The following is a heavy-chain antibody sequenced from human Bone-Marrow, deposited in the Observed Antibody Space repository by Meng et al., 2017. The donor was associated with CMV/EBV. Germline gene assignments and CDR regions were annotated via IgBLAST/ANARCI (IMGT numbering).Heavy chain of an antibody. CDR3: ARGGVILLRAIGAARSSD. CDR2: INPNSGGT. Sequence: ASVKVSCKASGYTLSGFYMHWVRQAPGQGLEWMGWINPNSGGTAYAQKFQGRVTMTRDTSMNTAYMELSRLSYDDTAVYFCARGGVILLRAIGAARSSDWGQGTLVTVSS. D-gene: IGHD2-15*01. CDR1: GYTLSGFY. J-gene: IGHJ4*02. V-gene: IGHV1-2*02.